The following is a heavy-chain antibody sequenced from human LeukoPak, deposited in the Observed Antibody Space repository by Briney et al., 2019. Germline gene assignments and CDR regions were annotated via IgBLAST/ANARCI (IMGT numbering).Heavy chain of an antibody. CDR2: ISGSGGST. CDR1: GFTFSSYA. CDR3: ATQSDIVGATLMLDY. Sequence: PGGSLRLSCAASGFTFSSYAMSWVRQAPGKGLEWVSAISGSGGSTYYADSVKGRFTISRDNSKNTLYLQMNSLRAEDTAVYYCATQSDIVGATLMLDYWGQGTLVTVSS. D-gene: IGHD1-26*01. J-gene: IGHJ4*02. V-gene: IGHV3-23*01.